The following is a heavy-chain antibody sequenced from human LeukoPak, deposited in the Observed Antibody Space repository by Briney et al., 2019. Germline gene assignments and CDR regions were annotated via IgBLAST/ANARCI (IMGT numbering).Heavy chain of an antibody. CDR3: AKGAAGYYYYYMDV. Sequence: GRSLRLSCAASGFTFDDCAMHWVRQAPGKGLEWVSGISWNSGSIGYADSVKGRFTISRDNAKNSLYLQMNSLRAEDMALYYCAKGAAGYYYYYMDVWGKGTTVTVSS. CDR2: ISWNSGSI. CDR1: GFTFDDCA. V-gene: IGHV3-9*03. J-gene: IGHJ6*03. D-gene: IGHD1-14*01.